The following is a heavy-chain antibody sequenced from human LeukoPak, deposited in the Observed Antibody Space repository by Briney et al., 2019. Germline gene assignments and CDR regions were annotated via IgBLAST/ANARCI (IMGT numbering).Heavy chain of an antibody. Sequence: GGSLRLSCAASGFTYSNVWMNWVRQAPGKGLEWVSGINWNGGSTGYADSVKGRFTISRDNAKNSLYLQMNSLRAEDTALYYCARVMLPASGWYSDYWGQGTLVTVSS. CDR3: ARVMLPASGWYSDY. D-gene: IGHD6-19*01. J-gene: IGHJ4*02. V-gene: IGHV3-20*04. CDR2: INWNGGST. CDR1: GFTYSNVW.